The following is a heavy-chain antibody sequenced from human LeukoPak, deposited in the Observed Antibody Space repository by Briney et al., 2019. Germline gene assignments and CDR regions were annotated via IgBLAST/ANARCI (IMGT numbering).Heavy chain of an antibody. J-gene: IGHJ4*02. Sequence: GGSLRLSCVASGFTFSSYSMNWVRQAPGKGLEWVSSISTGSTYIYYADSVKGRFTISRDNAKNSLYLQMNSLRAEDTAVYYCAKDLPNYYDSSSGFSYWGQGTLVTVSS. D-gene: IGHD3-22*01. CDR1: GFTFSSYS. CDR2: ISTGSTYI. CDR3: AKDLPNYYDSSSGFSY. V-gene: IGHV3-21*01.